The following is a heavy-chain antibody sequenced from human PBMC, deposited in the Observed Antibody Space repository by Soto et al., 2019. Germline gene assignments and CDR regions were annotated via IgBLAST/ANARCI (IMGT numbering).Heavy chain of an antibody. J-gene: IGHJ4*02. D-gene: IGHD3-22*01. CDR3: ARDHSSGYRFPGH. Sequence: SEKVSFKASGYTFTSYGIRWVRQAPGQGLEWMGWISAYNGNTNYAQNLQGRVTMTTDTSTSTAYMELRSLRSDDTAVYYCARDHSSGYRFPGHWGQGTLVTVSS. V-gene: IGHV1-18*01. CDR1: GYTFTSYG. CDR2: ISAYNGNT.